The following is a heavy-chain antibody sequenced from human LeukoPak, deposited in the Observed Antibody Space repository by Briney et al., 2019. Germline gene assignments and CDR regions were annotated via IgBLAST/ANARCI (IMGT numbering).Heavy chain of an antibody. D-gene: IGHD3-10*01. V-gene: IGHV3-64*01. CDR1: GFTFSDYY. J-gene: IGHJ2*01. Sequence: PGGSLRLSCAASGFTFSDYYMSWIRQAPGKGLEYVSAISSNGGSTYYANSVKGRLTISRDNSKNTLYLQMGSLRAEDMAVYYCARRNYYGSGPWYFDLWGRGTLVTVSS. CDR2: ISSNGGST. CDR3: ARRNYYGSGPWYFDL.